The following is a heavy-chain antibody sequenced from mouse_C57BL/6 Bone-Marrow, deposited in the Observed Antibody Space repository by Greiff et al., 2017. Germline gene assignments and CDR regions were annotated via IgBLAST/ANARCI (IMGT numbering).Heavy chain of an antibody. CDR2: IYWDDDK. J-gene: IGHJ2*01. CDR3: ARGAVIEGFDY. Sequence: QVTLKECGPGILQSSQTLSLTCSFSGFSLSTPGMGVSWIRQPSGKGLEWLAHIYWDDDKRYNPSLKSRLTISKDTSRNQVFLKITSVDTADTATYYCARGAVIEGFDYWGQGTTLTVSS. CDR1: GFSLSTPGMG. V-gene: IGHV8-12*01.